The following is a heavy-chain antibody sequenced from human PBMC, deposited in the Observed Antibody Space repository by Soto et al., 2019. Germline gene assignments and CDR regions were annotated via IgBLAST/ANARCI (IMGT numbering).Heavy chain of an antibody. Sequence: QVQLVQSGAEVKKPGSSVKVSCKASGGTFSSYAISWVRQAPGQGLEWMGGIIPICGTANYAQKFQGRVTITADESTRNAYLELSSLRSEDTAVYYRAGGEEMATTTFAYWGRRTLDTVSS. CDR3: AGGEEMATTTFAY. D-gene: IGHD5-12*01. V-gene: IGHV1-69*12. CDR1: GGTFSSYA. CDR2: IIPICGTA. J-gene: IGHJ4*02.